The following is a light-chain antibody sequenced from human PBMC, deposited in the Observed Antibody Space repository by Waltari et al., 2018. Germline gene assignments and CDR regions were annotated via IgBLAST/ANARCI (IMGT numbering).Light chain of an antibody. CDR3: CSYAGTDTVII. Sequence: QSALTQPASGSGSPGQSITISCTGTSSDVGTYNFVSWYQQHPGKAPKLMIYEVIKRPSGVSNRFSGSKSGNTASLTISGLQDEDEADYYCCSYAGTDTVIIFGGGTKVTVL. CDR1: SSDVGTYNF. CDR2: EVI. J-gene: IGLJ2*01. V-gene: IGLV2-23*02.